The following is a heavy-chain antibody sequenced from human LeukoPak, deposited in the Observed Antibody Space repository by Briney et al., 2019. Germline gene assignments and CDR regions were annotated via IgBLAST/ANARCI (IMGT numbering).Heavy chain of an antibody. J-gene: IGHJ4*02. V-gene: IGHV4-61*09. CDR3: ARHGGYGSGTYYMGRVDY. CDR1: GGSISSGSYC. Sequence: KPSETLSLTCTVSGGSISSGSYCWSWIRQPAGKGLEWIGHIHISRNTNYNPSLKSRVTISVDTSKNQFSLKLSSVTAADTAVYYCARHGGYGSGTYYMGRVDYWGQGTLVTVSS. D-gene: IGHD3-10*01. CDR2: IHISRNT.